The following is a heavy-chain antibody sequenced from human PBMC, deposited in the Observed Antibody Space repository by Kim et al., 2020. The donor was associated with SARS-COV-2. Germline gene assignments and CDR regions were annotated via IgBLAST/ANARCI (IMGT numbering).Heavy chain of an antibody. CDR1: GFTFDDYA. CDR3: AKDIHYYGSGSLDY. V-gene: IGHV3-9*01. Sequence: GGSLRLSCAASGFTFDDYAMHWVRQAPGKGLEWVSGISWNSGSIGYADSVKGRFTISRDNAKNSLYLQMNSLRAEDTALYYCAKDIHYYGSGSLDYWGQGTLVTVSS. J-gene: IGHJ4*02. CDR2: ISWNSGSI. D-gene: IGHD3-10*01.